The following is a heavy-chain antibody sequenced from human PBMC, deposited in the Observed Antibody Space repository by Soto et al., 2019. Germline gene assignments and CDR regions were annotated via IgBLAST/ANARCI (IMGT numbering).Heavy chain of an antibody. CDR1: GYTFTSYA. CDR3: ARDRVGYDFWSGSNYGMDV. J-gene: IGHJ6*02. D-gene: IGHD3-3*01. CDR2: INAGNGNT. Sequence: ASVKVSCKASGYTFTSYAMHWVRQAPGQRLEWMGWINAGNGNTKYSQKFQGRVTITRDTSASTAYMELSSLRSEDTAVYYCARDRVGYDFWSGSNYGMDVWGQGTTVTVSS. V-gene: IGHV1-3*01.